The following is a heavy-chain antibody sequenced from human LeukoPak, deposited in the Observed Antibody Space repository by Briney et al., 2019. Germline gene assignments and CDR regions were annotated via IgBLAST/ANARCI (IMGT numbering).Heavy chain of an antibody. CDR2: INPNSGGT. V-gene: IGHV1-2*02. CDR3: ARDANDFWSGYYPYYFDY. Sequence: SVNVSCKASAYTFTAYYMHWVRQAPGQGLERMGWINPNSGGTNYAQKFQGRVTMTRDTSISTAYMELSRLRSDDTAVYYCARDANDFWSGYYPYYFDYWGQGTLVTVSS. J-gene: IGHJ4*02. D-gene: IGHD3-3*01. CDR1: AYTFTAYY.